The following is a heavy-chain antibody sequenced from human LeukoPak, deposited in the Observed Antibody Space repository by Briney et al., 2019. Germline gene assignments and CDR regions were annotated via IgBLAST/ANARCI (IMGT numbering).Heavy chain of an antibody. CDR3: AEKWGPEDPNWFDP. CDR2: INPNSGGT. D-gene: IGHD3-16*01. CDR1: GYTFTGYY. J-gene: IGHJ5*02. V-gene: IGHV1-2*02. Sequence: ASVKVSCKASGYTFTGYYMHWVRQAPGQGLEWMGWINPNSGGTNYAQKFQGRVTMTRDTSISTAYMELSRLRSDDTAVYYCAEKWGPEDPNWFDPWGQGTLVTVSS.